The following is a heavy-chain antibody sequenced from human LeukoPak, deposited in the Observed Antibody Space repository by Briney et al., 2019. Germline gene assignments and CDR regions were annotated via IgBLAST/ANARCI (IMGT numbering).Heavy chain of an antibody. Sequence: ASVKVSCKASGGTVSSYAISWVRQAPGQGLEWMGRFIPILGIADYAQKFQGRVTITADKSTSTAYLELSSLRSEDTAVYYCAVGSGNEYYYGMDVWGQGTTVTVSS. D-gene: IGHD3-10*01. CDR1: GGTVSSYA. CDR2: FIPILGIA. J-gene: IGHJ6*02. V-gene: IGHV1-69*04. CDR3: AVGSGNEYYYGMDV.